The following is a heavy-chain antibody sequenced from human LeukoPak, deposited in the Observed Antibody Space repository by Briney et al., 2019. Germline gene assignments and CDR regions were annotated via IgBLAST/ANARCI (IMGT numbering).Heavy chain of an antibody. CDR2: IYYSGST. J-gene: IGHJ3*02. CDR1: GGSISSYY. V-gene: IGHV4-59*01. Sequence: SETLSLTCTVSGGSISSYYWSWIRQPPGKGLEWIGYIYYSGSTNYDPSLKSRVTISVDTSKNQFSLKLSSVTAADTAVYYCATGSGWGAFDIWGQGTMVTVSS. CDR3: ATGSGWGAFDI. D-gene: IGHD3-22*01.